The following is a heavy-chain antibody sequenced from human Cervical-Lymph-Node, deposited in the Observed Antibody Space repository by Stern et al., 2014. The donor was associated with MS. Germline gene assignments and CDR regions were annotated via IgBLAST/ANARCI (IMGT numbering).Heavy chain of an antibody. D-gene: IGHD6-13*01. J-gene: IGHJ3*02. CDR3: ARAQTGIAAAGGAFDI. CDR2: IDWDDDK. V-gene: IGHV2-70*01. Sequence: QVTLKESGPALVKPTQTLTLTCTFSGFSLSTSGMCVSWIRQPPGKALEWLAIIDWDDDKYYKTALETRITLSEDTSKNQVVLTMTNMDPVDTATYYCARAQTGIAAAGGAFDIWGQGTMVTVSS. CDR1: GFSLSTSGMC.